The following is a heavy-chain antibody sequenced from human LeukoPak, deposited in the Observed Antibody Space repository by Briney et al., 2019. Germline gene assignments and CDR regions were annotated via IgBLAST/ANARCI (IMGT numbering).Heavy chain of an antibody. Sequence: SETLSLTCDVYSVSFSGFYWSWIRQPPGKGLEWIGEINHSGSTNYNPSLKSRVTISVDTSKNQFSLKLSSVTAADTAVYYCARDRYSGSYNWFDPWGQGTLVTVSS. D-gene: IGHD1-26*01. V-gene: IGHV4-34*01. J-gene: IGHJ5*02. CDR2: INHSGST. CDR3: ARDRYSGSYNWFDP. CDR1: SVSFSGFY.